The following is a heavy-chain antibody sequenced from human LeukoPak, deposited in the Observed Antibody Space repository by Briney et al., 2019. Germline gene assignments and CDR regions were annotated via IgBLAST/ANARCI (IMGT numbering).Heavy chain of an antibody. J-gene: IGHJ5*02. Sequence: SETLSLTCAVYGGSFSGYYWSWIRQHPGKGLEWIGYIYYSGSTYYNPSLKSRVTISVDTSKNQFSLKLSSVTAADTAVYYCARGAYRAFDPWGQGTLVTVSS. V-gene: IGHV4-31*11. D-gene: IGHD2-21*01. CDR1: GGSFSGYY. CDR3: ARGAYRAFDP. CDR2: IYYSGST.